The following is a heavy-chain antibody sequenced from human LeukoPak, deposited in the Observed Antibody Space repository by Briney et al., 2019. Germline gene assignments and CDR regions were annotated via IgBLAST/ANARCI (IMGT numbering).Heavy chain of an antibody. V-gene: IGHV3-7*01. CDR2: IKQDGSET. CDR3: ARDRSISGVVTIDF. J-gene: IGHJ4*02. CDR1: GLSFSNSW. D-gene: IGHD3-3*01. Sequence: GGSLRLYCAASGLSFSNSWMTWVRQSPGKGLEWVANIKQDGSETYYVDSVMGRFTISRLNAKNSVYLQMNSLRAEDTAVYYCARDRSISGVVTIDFWGQGTLVTVSS.